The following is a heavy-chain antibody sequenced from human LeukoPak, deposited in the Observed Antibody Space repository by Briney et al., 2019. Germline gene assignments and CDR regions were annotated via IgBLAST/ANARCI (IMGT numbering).Heavy chain of an antibody. J-gene: IGHJ4*02. CDR1: GFTFSNYV. CDR3: AKVRAPSGWFNSDY. CDR2: ISGSGDST. V-gene: IGHV3-23*01. Sequence: GGSLRLSCAASGFTFSNYVMSWVRQAPGKGLEWVSGISGSGDSTYYADSVKGRFTISRDNSKNTLYLQMNSLRVEDAAAYYCAKVRAPSGWFNSDYWGQGTLVTVSS. D-gene: IGHD6-19*01.